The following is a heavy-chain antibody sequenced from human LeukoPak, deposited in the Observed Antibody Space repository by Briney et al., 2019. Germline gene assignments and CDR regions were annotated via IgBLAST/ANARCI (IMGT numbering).Heavy chain of an antibody. CDR3: ARDQGIAAAGTGY. J-gene: IGHJ4*02. CDR1: GGSISSYY. V-gene: IGHV4-59*12. CDR2: IYYSGST. D-gene: IGHD6-13*01. Sequence: SETLSLTCTVSGGSISSYYWSWIRQPPGKGLEWIGYIYYSGSTNCNPSLKSRVTISVDTSKNQFSLKLSSVTAADTAVYYCARDQGIAAAGTGYWGQGTLVTVSS.